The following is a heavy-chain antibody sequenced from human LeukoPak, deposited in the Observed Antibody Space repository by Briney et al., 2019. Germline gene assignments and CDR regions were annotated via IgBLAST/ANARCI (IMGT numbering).Heavy chain of an antibody. CDR2: IIPIFGTA. D-gene: IGHD4-17*01. Sequence: GASVKVSCKASGGTFSSYAISWVRQAPGQGLEWMGGIIPIFGTANYAQKSQGRVTITADESTSTAYMELSSLRSEDTAVYYCAGGFKSELYGDYFDYWGQGTLVTVSS. V-gene: IGHV1-69*01. CDR1: GGTFSSYA. CDR3: AGGFKSELYGDYFDY. J-gene: IGHJ4*02.